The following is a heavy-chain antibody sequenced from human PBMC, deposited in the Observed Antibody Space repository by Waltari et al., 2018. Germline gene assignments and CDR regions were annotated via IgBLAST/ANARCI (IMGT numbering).Heavy chain of an antibody. V-gene: IGHV4-39*07. D-gene: IGHD3-22*01. CDR2: IYYSGST. J-gene: IGHJ4*02. Sequence: QLQLQESGPGLVKPSETLSLTCTVSGGSISRSSYYWGWIRQPPGKGLEWIGSIYYSGSTYYNPSLKSRVTISVDTSKNQFSLKLSSVTAADTAVYYCARAINYYDSSGYYSGHYYFDYWGQGTLVTVSS. CDR3: ARAINYYDSSGYYSGHYYFDY. CDR1: GGSISRSSYY.